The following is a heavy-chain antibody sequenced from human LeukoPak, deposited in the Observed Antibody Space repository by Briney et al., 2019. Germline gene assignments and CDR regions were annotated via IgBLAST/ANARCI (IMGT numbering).Heavy chain of an antibody. J-gene: IGHJ4*02. CDR3: ARDLYRGYSYGYGY. CDR1: GYTFTGYY. D-gene: IGHD5-18*01. V-gene: IGHV1-2*04. CDR2: INPNSGGT. Sequence: ASVKVSCKASGYTFTGYYIHWVRQAPGQGLEWMGWINPNSGGTNSAQKFQGWVTMTRDTSISTAYMELSRLRSDGTAVYYCARDLYRGYSYGYGYWGQGTLVTVSS.